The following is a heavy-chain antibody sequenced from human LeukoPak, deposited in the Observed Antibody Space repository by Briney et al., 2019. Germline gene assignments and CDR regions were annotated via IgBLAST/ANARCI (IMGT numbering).Heavy chain of an antibody. CDR2: IYYSGST. D-gene: IGHD6-19*01. V-gene: IGHV4-59*01. CDR1: GGSISSYY. Sequence: SGTLSLTCTVSGGSISSYYWSWIRQPPGKGLEWIGYIYYSGSTNYNPSLKSRVTISVDTSKNQFSLKLSSVTAADTAVYYCARALQRSVAHDYWGQGTLVTVSS. CDR3: ARALQRSVAHDY. J-gene: IGHJ4*02.